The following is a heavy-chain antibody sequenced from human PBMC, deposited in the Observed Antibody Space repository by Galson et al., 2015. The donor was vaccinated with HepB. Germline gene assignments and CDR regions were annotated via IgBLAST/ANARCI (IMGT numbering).Heavy chain of an antibody. Sequence: SLRLSCAASGFTFSSYAMSWVRQAPGKGLEWVSAISGSGGSTYYADSVKGRFTISRDNSKNTLYLQMNSLRAEDTAVYYCAKDAPIVVVTATDPNFDYWGQGTLVTVSS. V-gene: IGHV3-23*01. CDR3: AKDAPIVVVTATDPNFDY. CDR2: ISGSGGST. J-gene: IGHJ4*02. CDR1: GFTFSSYA. D-gene: IGHD2-21*02.